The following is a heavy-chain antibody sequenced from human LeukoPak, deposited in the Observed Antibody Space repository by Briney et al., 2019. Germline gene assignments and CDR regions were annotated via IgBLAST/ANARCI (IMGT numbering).Heavy chain of an antibody. CDR2: ISGSGGST. V-gene: IGHV3-23*01. CDR1: GFTFRSYG. D-gene: IGHD2/OR15-2a*01. Sequence: PGGPLRLSWAAPGFTFRSYGMSGVGQAPGRGREWVSAISGSGGSTYYADSVKGRFTISRDNAKNTLYLQMNSLRAEDTAVYYCARDWYYAIDFWGRGALVTVSS. CDR3: ARDWYYAIDF. J-gene: IGHJ2*01.